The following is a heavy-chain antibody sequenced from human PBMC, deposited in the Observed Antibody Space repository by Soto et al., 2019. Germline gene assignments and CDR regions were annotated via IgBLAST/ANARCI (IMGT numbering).Heavy chain of an antibody. V-gene: IGHV3-33*01. CDR2: IWYDASNK. J-gene: IGHJ4*02. CDR1: GFTFSSYG. D-gene: IGHD6-19*01. CDR3: ARDCAGYSSGWYQRGGFDY. Sequence: QVQLVESGGGVVQPGRSLRLSCAASGFTFSSYGMHWVRQAPGKGLEWVAVIWYDASNKYYADSVKGRFTISRDNSKNTWYLQMNSLRAEDTAVYYCARDCAGYSSGWYQRGGFDYWGQGTLVTVSS.